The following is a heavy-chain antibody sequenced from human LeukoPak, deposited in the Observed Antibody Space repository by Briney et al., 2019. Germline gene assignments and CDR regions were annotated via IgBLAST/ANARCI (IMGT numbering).Heavy chain of an antibody. CDR1: GFTFSSYS. CDR2: ISSSSSYI. V-gene: IGHV3-21*01. Sequence: PGGSLRLSCAASGFTFSSYSMNWVRQAPGKGLEWVSSISSSSSYIYYADSVKGRLTISRDNAKNSLYLQMNSLRAEDTAVYYCASSPANRDYWGQGTLVTVSS. CDR3: ASSPANRDY. J-gene: IGHJ4*02. D-gene: IGHD1-14*01.